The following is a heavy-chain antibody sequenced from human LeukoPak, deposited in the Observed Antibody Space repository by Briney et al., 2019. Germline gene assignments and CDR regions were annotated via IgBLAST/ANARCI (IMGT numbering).Heavy chain of an antibody. Sequence: GRSLRLSCAVSGFTFSSYGMNWVRQALGKGLEWVAVISYDGSYKYYAGSVKGRFTISRDNSKNTLYLQMNSLRAEDTAVYYCANGENSRGYYGYFQHWGQGTLVTVSS. V-gene: IGHV3-30*18. CDR3: ANGENSRGYYGYFQH. J-gene: IGHJ1*01. CDR2: ISYDGSYK. D-gene: IGHD3-22*01. CDR1: GFTFSSYG.